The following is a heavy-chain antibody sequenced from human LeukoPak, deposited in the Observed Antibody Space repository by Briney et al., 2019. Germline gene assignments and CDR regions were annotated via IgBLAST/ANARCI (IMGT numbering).Heavy chain of an antibody. V-gene: IGHV3-23*01. J-gene: IGHJ4*02. Sequence: GGSLRLSWTASGFIFCSYAMSCFPHAPGRAGEYFSDISCGLTPHYADSVRGRFTISRDNSKNTVYLQMYSLRAEDTALYYCAKDYPDVTPGITTLGPFFDDWGPGTLVTVSS. CDR3: AKDYPDVTPGITTLGPFFDD. CDR2: ISCGLTP. CDR1: GFIFCSYA. D-gene: IGHD3-16*01.